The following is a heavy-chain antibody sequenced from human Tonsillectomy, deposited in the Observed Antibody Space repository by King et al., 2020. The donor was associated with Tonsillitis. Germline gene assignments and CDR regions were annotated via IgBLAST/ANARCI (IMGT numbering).Heavy chain of an antibody. V-gene: IGHV4-39*01. Sequence: QLQESGPGLVKPSETLSLTCTVSGGSISSSSYYWGWIRQPPGKGLEWIGSIYYSGSTYYNPSLKSRVTISVDTSKNKFSLKLSSVTAADTAVYYCASYPFGVVIIGYAFDIWGQGTMVTVSS. D-gene: IGHD3-3*01. J-gene: IGHJ3*02. CDR1: GGSISSSSYY. CDR3: ASYPFGVVIIGYAFDI. CDR2: IYYSGST.